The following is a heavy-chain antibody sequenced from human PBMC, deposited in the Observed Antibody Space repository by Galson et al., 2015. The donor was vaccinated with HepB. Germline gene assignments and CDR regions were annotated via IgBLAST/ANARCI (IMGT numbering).Heavy chain of an antibody. CDR2: ISAYNGNT. CDR1: GYTFTTYG. D-gene: IGHD2-15*01. V-gene: IGHV1-18*04. J-gene: IGHJ3*02. Sequence: SVKVSCKASGYTFTTYGISWVRQAPGQGLEWMGWISAYNGNTNYAQKLQGRVTMTTDTSTSTAYMELRSLRSDDTAVYYCAREGYCSGGSCYRTYDSFDIGGQGTMVTVSS. CDR3: AREGYCSGGSCYRTYDSFDI.